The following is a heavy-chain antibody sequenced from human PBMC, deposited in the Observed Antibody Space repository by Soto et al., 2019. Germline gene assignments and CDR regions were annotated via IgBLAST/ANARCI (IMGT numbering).Heavy chain of an antibody. CDR2: ISDDGNKE. Sequence: PGGSLGLSCAASGFSFRTYSIHWVRQPPGKGLEWVAVISDDGNKEYYADSVKGRFTISRDNPKNTLYLQMNSLRAEDTAVYYCAKANGIYYTPFDYWGQGTLVTVSS. D-gene: IGHD1-26*01. CDR1: GFSFRTYS. V-gene: IGHV3-30*18. J-gene: IGHJ4*02. CDR3: AKANGIYYTPFDY.